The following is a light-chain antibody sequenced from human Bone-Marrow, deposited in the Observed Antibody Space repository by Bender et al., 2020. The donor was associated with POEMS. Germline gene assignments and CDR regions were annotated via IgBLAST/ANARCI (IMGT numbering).Light chain of an antibody. CDR2: DDS. J-gene: IGLJ1*01. CDR1: DIGSKS. CDR3: QAWDSSTPV. Sequence: SYVLTQPPSVSVAPGQTARISCGGSDIGSKSVHWYQQKPGQAPVLVVYDDSDRPSGIPGRFSGSNSGNTATLTISGTQAMDEADYYCQAWDSSTPVFGTGTKVTVL. V-gene: IGLV3-21*02.